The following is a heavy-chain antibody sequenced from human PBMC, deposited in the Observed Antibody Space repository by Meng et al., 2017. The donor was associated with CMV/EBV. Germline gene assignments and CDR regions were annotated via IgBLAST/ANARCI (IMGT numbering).Heavy chain of an antibody. J-gene: IGHJ4*02. CDR1: GFTFTSSA. CDR3: AAVFGYSSGWYVDY. Sequence: SVKVSCKASGFTFTSSAVQWVRQARGQRLEWIGWIVVGSGNTNYAQKFQERVTITRDMSTSTAYMELSSLRSEDTAVYYCAAVFGYSSGWYVDYWGQGPLVTVSS. CDR2: IVVGSGNT. V-gene: IGHV1-58*01. D-gene: IGHD6-19*01.